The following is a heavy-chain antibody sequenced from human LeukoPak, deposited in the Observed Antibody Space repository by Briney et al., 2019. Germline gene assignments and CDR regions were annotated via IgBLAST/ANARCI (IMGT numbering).Heavy chain of an antibody. D-gene: IGHD4-11*01. CDR1: GGSISSYY. J-gene: IGHJ4*02. Sequence: SETLSLTCTVSGGSISSYYWSWIRQPPGNGLEWFGYIYYSESNNYNPSLKSRVTISVDTSKNQFSLKLSSVTAADTAVYYCARVLRDYSNYGRIDYWGQGTLVTVSS. CDR2: IYYSESN. V-gene: IGHV4-59*01. CDR3: ARVLRDYSNYGRIDY.